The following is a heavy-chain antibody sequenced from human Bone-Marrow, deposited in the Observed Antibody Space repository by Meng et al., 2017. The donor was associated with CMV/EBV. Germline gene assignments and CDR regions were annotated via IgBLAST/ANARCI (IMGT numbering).Heavy chain of an antibody. Sequence: ETLSLTCTVSGGSINPYYWSWIRQPPGKGLEWIGFVYFSGSTNYNPSLKSRATISVDESKNHFSLRLTFVTAADTAVYYCARDGGLTQYYYYGMDVWGQGTTVTVSS. CDR3: ARDGGLTQYYYYGMDV. J-gene: IGHJ6*02. D-gene: IGHD2-15*01. CDR1: GGSINPYY. CDR2: VYFSGST. V-gene: IGHV4-59*01.